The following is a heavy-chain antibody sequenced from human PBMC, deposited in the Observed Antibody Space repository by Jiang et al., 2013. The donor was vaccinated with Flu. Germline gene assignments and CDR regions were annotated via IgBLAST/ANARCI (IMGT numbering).Heavy chain of an antibody. Sequence: LLKPSETLSLTCDVSTFSIRSAYYWSWIRQPPGKGLEWIGEINHSGSTNYNPSLKSRVTISVDTSKNQFSLKLSSVTAADTAVYYCARHFFLGYFDWLLSGGDWFDPWGQGTLVTVSS. CDR3: ARHFFLGYFDWLLSGGDWFDP. J-gene: IGHJ5*02. CDR2: INHSGST. V-gene: IGHV4-34*01. CDR1: TFSIRSAYY. D-gene: IGHD3-9*01.